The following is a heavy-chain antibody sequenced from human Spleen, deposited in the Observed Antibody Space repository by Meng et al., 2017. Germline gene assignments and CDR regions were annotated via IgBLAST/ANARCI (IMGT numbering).Heavy chain of an antibody. CDR2: IYYSGT. CDR3: ARGGGDSWYIDY. V-gene: IGHV4-59*01. Sequence: QVQLQESGPGLVKPSETLSLTCTVSGGSINNYYWSWIRQPPGKGLEWIGFIYYSGTNYSPSLKSRVSISVDPSKNQFSLNLTSVTAADTAVYYCARGGGDSWYIDYWGQGTLVTVSS. J-gene: IGHJ4*02. CDR1: GGSINNYY. D-gene: IGHD6-13*01.